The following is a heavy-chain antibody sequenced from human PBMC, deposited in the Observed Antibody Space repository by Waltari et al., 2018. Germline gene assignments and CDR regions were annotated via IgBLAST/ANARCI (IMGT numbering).Heavy chain of an antibody. CDR1: GYTFTSYY. V-gene: IGHV1-46*01. J-gene: IGHJ4*02. Sequence: QVQLVQSGAEVKKPWASVKVSCKASGYTFTSYYMHWVRQAPGQGLEWMGIINPSGGSTSDVQKFQGRVTMTRDTSTSTVYMELSSLRSEDTAVYYCAREDGYYGSGSYYTSNGAFDYWGQGTLVTVSS. CDR2: INPSGGST. D-gene: IGHD3-10*01. CDR3: AREDGYYGSGSYYTSNGAFDY.